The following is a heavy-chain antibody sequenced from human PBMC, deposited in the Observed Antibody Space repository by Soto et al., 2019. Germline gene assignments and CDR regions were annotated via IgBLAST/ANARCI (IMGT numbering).Heavy chain of an antibody. J-gene: IGHJ3*02. CDR1: GFTFSSYA. Sequence: QVQLVESGGGVVQPGRSLRLSCAASGFTFSSYAMHWVRQAPGKGLEWVAVISYDGSNKYYADSVKGRFTISRDNSKNPLYLHMNSLRAEDTAVYYCARGHYDFWSGTSQGAFDIWGQGTMVTVSS. D-gene: IGHD3-3*01. CDR3: ARGHYDFWSGTSQGAFDI. V-gene: IGHV3-30-3*01. CDR2: ISYDGSNK.